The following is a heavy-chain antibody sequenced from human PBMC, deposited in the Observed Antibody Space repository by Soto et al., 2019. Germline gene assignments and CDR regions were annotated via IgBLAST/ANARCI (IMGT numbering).Heavy chain of an antibody. Sequence: XGSLRLSCAASGFTVSSNYMIWVRQAPGKGLEWVSVIYSGGSTYYADSVEGRFTISRDNSKNTLYLQMNSLRAEETAVYYCAKEVYCSSTSCYYYMDVWGKGTTVTVSS. V-gene: IGHV3-53*01. CDR3: AKEVYCSSTSCYYYMDV. J-gene: IGHJ6*03. CDR2: IYSGGST. CDR1: GFTVSSNY. D-gene: IGHD2-2*01.